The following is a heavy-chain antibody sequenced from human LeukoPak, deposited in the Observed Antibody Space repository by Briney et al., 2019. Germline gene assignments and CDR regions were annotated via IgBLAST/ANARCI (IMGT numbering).Heavy chain of an antibody. CDR2: IYYSGST. CDR3: ARCPIVGATQYYFDY. J-gene: IGHJ4*02. V-gene: IGHV4-59*08. CDR1: GGSISSYY. Sequence: SETLSLTCTVSGGSISSYYWSWIRQPPGKGLEWIGYIYYSGSTNYNPSLKSRVTISVDTSKNQFSLKLSSVTAADTAVYYCARCPIVGATQYYFDYWGQGTLVTVSS. D-gene: IGHD1-26*01.